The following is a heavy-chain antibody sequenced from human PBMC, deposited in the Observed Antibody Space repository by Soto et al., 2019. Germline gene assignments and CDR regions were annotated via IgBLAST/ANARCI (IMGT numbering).Heavy chain of an antibody. V-gene: IGHV4-31*03. CDR3: ARAVESRYFDY. Sequence: QVQLQESGPGLVKPSQTLSLTCTVSGGSIGSGGYYWTWIRQHPGKGLEWIGYISHGGSTYYTPSLKSRVTISRDTSKTQFFLKVNSVTAADTAVYYCARAVESRYFDYWGQGTLVTVSS. CDR1: GGSIGSGGYY. CDR2: ISHGGST. D-gene: IGHD2-15*01. J-gene: IGHJ4*02.